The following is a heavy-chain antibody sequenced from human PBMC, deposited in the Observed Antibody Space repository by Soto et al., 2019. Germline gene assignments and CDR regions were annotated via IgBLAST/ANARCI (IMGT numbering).Heavy chain of an antibody. J-gene: IGHJ6*02. Sequence: QVQLVQSGAEVKKPGSSVKVSCKASGGTFSSYAISWVRQAPGQGLEWVGGIIPIFGTANYAQKFQGRVTITADESTSTAYMELSSLRSEDTAVYYCARKPGRGWEYYYGMDVWGQGTTVTVSS. V-gene: IGHV1-69*01. CDR1: GGTFSSYA. D-gene: IGHD1-26*01. CDR3: ARKPGRGWEYYYGMDV. CDR2: IIPIFGTA.